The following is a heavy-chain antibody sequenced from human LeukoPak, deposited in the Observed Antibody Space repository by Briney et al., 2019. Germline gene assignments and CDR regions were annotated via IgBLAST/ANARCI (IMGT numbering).Heavy chain of an antibody. CDR3: ARGDYYDSPRRAFDI. CDR1: GYDFINYA. V-gene: IGHV1-69*05. Sequence: SVKVSCKASGYDFINYAISWVRQAPGQGLEWMGGIIPIFGTANYAQKFQGRVTITTDESTSTAYMELSSLRSEDTAVYYCARGDYYDSPRRAFDIWGQGTMVTVSS. D-gene: IGHD3-22*01. CDR2: IIPIFGTA. J-gene: IGHJ3*02.